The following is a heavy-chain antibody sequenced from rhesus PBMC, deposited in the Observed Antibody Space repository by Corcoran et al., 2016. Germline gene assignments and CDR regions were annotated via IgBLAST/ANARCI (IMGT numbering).Heavy chain of an antibody. CDR3: ARGPADGLDS. CDR1: GYTFPSYS. Sequence: QVQLVQSGAEVKKPGASVKLSCKASGYTFPSYSINWVRQAPGQGLEWMGGNNPSNGNTGYAQKLQGRVTMTRDTSTSTAYMELSSLRSEDTAVYYCARGPADGLDSWGQGVVVTVSS. J-gene: IGHJ6*01. V-gene: IGHV1-200*01. CDR2: NNPSNGNT.